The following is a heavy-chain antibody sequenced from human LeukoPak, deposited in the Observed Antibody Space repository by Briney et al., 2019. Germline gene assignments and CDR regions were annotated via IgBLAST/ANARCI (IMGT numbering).Heavy chain of an antibody. CDR3: ARWSSGWTRGAPELIWYFDL. CDR1: GGSISSYY. CDR2: IYYSGST. V-gene: IGHV4-59*01. Sequence: PSETLSLTCTVSGGSISSYYWSWIRQPPGKGLEWIGYIYYSGSTNYNPSLKSRVTISVDTSKNRFSLKLSSVTAADTAVYYCARWSSGWTRGAPELIWYFDLWGRGTLVTVSS. J-gene: IGHJ2*01. D-gene: IGHD6-19*01.